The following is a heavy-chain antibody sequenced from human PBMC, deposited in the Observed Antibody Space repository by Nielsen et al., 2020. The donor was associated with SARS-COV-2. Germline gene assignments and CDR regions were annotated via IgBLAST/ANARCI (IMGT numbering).Heavy chain of an antibody. J-gene: IGHJ6*02. Sequence: LSLTCAASGFTFSSYGMHWVRQAPGKGLEWVAVIWYDGSNKYYADSVKGRFTISRDNSKNTLYLQMNSLRAEDTAVYYCARRQIQLWGQSGGMDVWGQGTTVTVSS. CDR2: IWYDGSNK. V-gene: IGHV3-33*01. CDR3: ARRQIQLWGQSGGMDV. CDR1: GFTFSSYG. D-gene: IGHD5-18*01.